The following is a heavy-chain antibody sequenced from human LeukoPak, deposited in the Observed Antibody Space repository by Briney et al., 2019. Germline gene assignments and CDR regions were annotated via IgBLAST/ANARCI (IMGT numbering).Heavy chain of an antibody. CDR3: ARGRSGWPYYYYYYMDV. D-gene: IGHD6-19*01. Sequence: GGSLRLSCAASGFTFSSYWMSWVRQAPGKGLEWVANIKQDGSEKYYVDSVKGRFTISRDNAKISLYLQMNSLRAEDTAVYYCARGRSGWPYYYYYYMDVWGKGSTVTVSS. V-gene: IGHV3-7*01. CDR2: IKQDGSEK. CDR1: GFTFSSYW. J-gene: IGHJ6*03.